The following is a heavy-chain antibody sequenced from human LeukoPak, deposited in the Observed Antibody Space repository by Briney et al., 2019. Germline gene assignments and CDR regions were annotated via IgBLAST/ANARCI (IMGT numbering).Heavy chain of an antibody. Sequence: ASVKVSCKASGYTFTGYYMHWVRQAPGQGLEWMGWINPNSGGTNYAQKFQGRVTMTRDTSISTAYMELSRLRSDDTAVYYCARVGGPGIAVAGGWFDPWGQGTLVTVSS. V-gene: IGHV1-2*02. CDR2: INPNSGGT. CDR1: GYTFTGYY. D-gene: IGHD6-19*01. J-gene: IGHJ5*02. CDR3: ARVGGPGIAVAGGWFDP.